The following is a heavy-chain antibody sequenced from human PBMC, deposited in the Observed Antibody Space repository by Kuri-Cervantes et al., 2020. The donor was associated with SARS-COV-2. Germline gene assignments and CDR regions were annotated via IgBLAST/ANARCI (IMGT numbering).Heavy chain of an antibody. CDR1: GYSISSGYY. D-gene: IGHD6-19*01. CDR3: ARLGGSGWPRYFDY. Sequence: GSLRLSCAVSGYSISSGYYWGWIRQPPGKGLEWIGSIYYSGSTYYNPSLKSRLTISVDTSKNQFSLKLSSVTAADTAVYYCARLGGSGWPRYFDYWGQGTLGTVSS. J-gene: IGHJ4*02. CDR2: IYYSGST. V-gene: IGHV4-38-2*01.